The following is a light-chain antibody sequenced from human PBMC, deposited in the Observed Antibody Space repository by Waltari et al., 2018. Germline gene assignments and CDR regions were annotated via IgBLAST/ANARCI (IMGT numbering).Light chain of an antibody. V-gene: IGKV3-11*01. CDR2: DPS. CDR1: QNVATH. J-gene: IGKJ5*01. Sequence: DIVLTQSPATLSLSPGERATLSCRASQNVATHLAWYQQKPGQPPRLPIYDPSTRATGIPARFSGSGSGTDFSLTISSLEPEDFAIYYCHQSSARDTFGQGTRLEIK. CDR3: HQSSARDT.